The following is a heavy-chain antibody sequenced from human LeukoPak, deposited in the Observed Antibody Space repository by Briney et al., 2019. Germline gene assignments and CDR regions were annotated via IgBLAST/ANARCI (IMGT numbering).Heavy chain of an antibody. J-gene: IGHJ4*02. V-gene: IGHV4-34*01. D-gene: IGHD3-10*01. CDR2: INHSGST. CDR1: GGSFSGYY. CDR3: ARAATYYYGSGSRGGLGR. Sequence: SETLSLTCAVYGGSFSGYYWSWIRQPPGKGLEWIGEINHSGSTNYNPSLKSRVTISVDTSKNQFSLKLSSVTAADTAVYYCARAATYYYGSGSRGGLGRWGQGTLVTVSS.